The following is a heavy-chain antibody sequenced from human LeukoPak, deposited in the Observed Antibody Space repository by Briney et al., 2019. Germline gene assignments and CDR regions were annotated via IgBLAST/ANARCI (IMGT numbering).Heavy chain of an antibody. D-gene: IGHD3-16*01. J-gene: IGHJ5*02. CDR1: GGSISSSSYY. V-gene: IGHV4-39*01. Sequence: PSETLSLTCTVSGGSISSSSYYWGWIRQPPGKGLEWIGSIYYSGSTNYNPSLKSRVTISVDTSKNQLSLKLTSVTAADTAIYYCARHAPNLGWFDPWGQGTLVTVSS. CDR3: ARHAPNLGWFDP. CDR2: IYYSGST.